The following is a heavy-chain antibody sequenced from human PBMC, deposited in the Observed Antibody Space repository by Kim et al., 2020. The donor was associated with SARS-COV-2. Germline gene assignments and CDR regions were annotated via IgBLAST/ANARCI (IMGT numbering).Heavy chain of an antibody. D-gene: IGHD6-13*01. Sequence: TDNDAQKFRGRVTITADESTSTAYMELGGMRSEDTAVNYCARAAAGFWFDPWGQGTLVTVSS. CDR3: ARAAAGFWFDP. V-gene: IGHV1-69*01. CDR2: TD. J-gene: IGHJ5*02.